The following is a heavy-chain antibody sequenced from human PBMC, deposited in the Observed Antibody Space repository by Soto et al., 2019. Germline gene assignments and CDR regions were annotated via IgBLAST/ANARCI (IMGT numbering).Heavy chain of an antibody. J-gene: IGHJ6*02. V-gene: IGHV4-30-4*01. CDR2: IYHSGTA. CDR1: GGSITSSDYF. D-gene: IGHD2-21*02. CDR3: ARGNVVTTDGQYYFVLGV. Sequence: QVQLQESGPGLVKPAQTLSLTCTVSGGSITSSDYFWSWVRQPPGKGLEWIGHIYHSGTAYYNPSLKSRLTFSLDASKNQFSLRLSSVTAADTAVYYCARGNVVTTDGQYYFVLGVWGQGTTVAVSS.